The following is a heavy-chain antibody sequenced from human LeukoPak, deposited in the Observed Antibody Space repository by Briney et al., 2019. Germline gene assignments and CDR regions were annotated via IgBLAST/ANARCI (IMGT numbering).Heavy chain of an antibody. J-gene: IGHJ6*02. CDR2: IHYSGST. V-gene: IGHV4-59*01. CDR1: GGSISGYY. CDR3: ARENKNGMDV. Sequence: PSETLSPTCTVSGGSISGYYWSWIRQPPGRGLEWIGYIHYSGSTNYNPSLKSRVTISVDTSKNQFSLKLSSVTAADTAVYYCARENKNGMDVWGQGTTVTVSS.